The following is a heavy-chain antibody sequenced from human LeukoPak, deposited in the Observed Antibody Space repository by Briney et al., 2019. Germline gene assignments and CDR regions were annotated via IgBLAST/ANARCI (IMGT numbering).Heavy chain of an antibody. D-gene: IGHD2-15*01. CDR2: ISYDGSNK. V-gene: IGHV3-30*04. J-gene: IGHJ5*02. Sequence: GRSLRLSCAASGFTFSSYAMHWVRQAPGKGLEWVAVISYDGSNKYYADSVKGRFTISRDNSKNTLYLQMNSLRAEDTAVYYCARESGRGVATSCSGGSCYSIRNWFDPWGQGTLVTVSS. CDR3: ARESGRGVATSCSGGSCYSIRNWFDP. CDR1: GFTFSSYA.